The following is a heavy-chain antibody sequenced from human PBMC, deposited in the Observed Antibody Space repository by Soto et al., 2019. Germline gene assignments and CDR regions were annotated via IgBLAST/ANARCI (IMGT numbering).Heavy chain of an antibody. V-gene: IGHV3-23*01. D-gene: IGHD6-19*01. Sequence: PGGSLRLSCAASGFTFSSYSMSWVRQAPGKGLEWVSAISGSGGSTYYADSVKGRFTISRDNSKNTLYLQMNSLRAEDTAVYYCAKDRVLVTAVAGTLEWYFDLWGRGTLVTVSS. CDR3: AKDRVLVTAVAGTLEWYFDL. J-gene: IGHJ2*01. CDR1: GFTFSSYS. CDR2: ISGSGGST.